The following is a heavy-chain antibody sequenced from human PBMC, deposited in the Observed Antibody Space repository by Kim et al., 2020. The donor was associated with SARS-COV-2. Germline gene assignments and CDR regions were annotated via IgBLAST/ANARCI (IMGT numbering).Heavy chain of an antibody. J-gene: IGHJ5*02. Sequence: SETLSLTCTVSGGSISSYYWSWIRQPPGKGLEWIGYIYYSGSTNYNPSLKSRVTISVDTSKNQFSLKLSSVTAADTAVYYCARAYSSDSKKENRFDPWGQGTLVTVSS. V-gene: IGHV4-59*13. CDR1: GGSISSYY. CDR2: IYYSGST. D-gene: IGHD6-19*01. CDR3: ARAYSSDSKKENRFDP.